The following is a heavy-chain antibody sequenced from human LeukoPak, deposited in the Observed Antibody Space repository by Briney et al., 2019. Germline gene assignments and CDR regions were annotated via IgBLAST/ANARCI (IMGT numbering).Heavy chain of an antibody. J-gene: IGHJ4*02. V-gene: IGHV3-74*01. CDR3: AKLSGYDGGYFDY. Sequence: GGSLRLSCGGSGFTFSRYWMHWVRQAPGKGLVWVSRINPDGSRTDYADSVKGRFTISRDNAKNSLYLQMNSLRAEDTALYYCAKLSGYDGGYFDYWGQGTLVTVSS. CDR1: GFTFSRYW. D-gene: IGHD5-12*01. CDR2: INPDGSRT.